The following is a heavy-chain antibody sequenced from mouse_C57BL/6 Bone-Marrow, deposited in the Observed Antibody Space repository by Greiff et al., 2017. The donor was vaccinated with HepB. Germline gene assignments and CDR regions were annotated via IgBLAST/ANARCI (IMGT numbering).Heavy chain of an antibody. J-gene: IGHJ4*01. Sequence: VQLQQPGAELVMPGASVKLSCKASGYTFTSYWMHWVTQRPGQGLEWIGEIDPSDSYTNYNQKFKGKSTLTVDKSSSTAYMHLSSLTSEDSAVYYCARDYYGSSPYYAMDYWGQGTSVTVSS. CDR2: IDPSDSYT. D-gene: IGHD1-1*01. CDR1: GYTFTSYW. V-gene: IGHV1-69*01. CDR3: ARDYYGSSPYYAMDY.